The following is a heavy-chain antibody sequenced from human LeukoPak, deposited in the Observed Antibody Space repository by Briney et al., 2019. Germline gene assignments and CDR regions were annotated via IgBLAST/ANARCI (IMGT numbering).Heavy chain of an antibody. D-gene: IGHD3-22*01. CDR2: IYWDDDK. J-gene: IGHJ4*02. CDR3: AHRPSCGYSYYFDY. V-gene: IGHV2-5*02. CDR1: GFSLSTSGVG. Sequence: SGPTLVKPTQTLTLTCTFSGFSLSTSGVGVGWIRQPPGKALEWLALIYWDDDKRYSPSLKSRLTITKDTPKNQVVLTMTNMDPVDTATYYCAHRPSCGYSYYFDYWGQGTLVTVSS.